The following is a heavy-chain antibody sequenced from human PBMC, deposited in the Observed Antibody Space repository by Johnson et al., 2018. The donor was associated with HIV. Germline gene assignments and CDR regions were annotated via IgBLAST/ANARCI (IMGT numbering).Heavy chain of an antibody. J-gene: IGHJ3*01. V-gene: IGHV3-30-3*01. CDR3: AKGMGLSIGEFSDAFHF. CDR1: EFTFSNYA. CDR2: ISYDGSSK. D-gene: IGHD3-10*01. Sequence: QMMLVESGGGVVQPGRSLKLSCAASEFTFSNYAMHWVRQAPGKGLEWVAVISYDGSSKYYADSVKGRFTISRDNSKNTLNLQMHSLRPEDTAVYYCAKGMGLSIGEFSDAFHFWGLGTVVTVSS.